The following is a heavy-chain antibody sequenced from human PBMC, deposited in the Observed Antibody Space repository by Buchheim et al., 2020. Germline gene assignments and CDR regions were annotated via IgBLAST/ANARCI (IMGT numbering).Heavy chain of an antibody. CDR1: GGSISSGSYY. D-gene: IGHD3-3*01. V-gene: IGHV4-61*02. Sequence: QVQLQESGPGLVKPSQTLSLTCTVSGGSISSGSYYWSWIRQPAGKGLEWIGRIYTSGSTNYNPSLKSRVTISVDTSKNQFSLKLGSVTAADTAVYYCARARITIFGVVIDYWGQGTL. CDR2: IYTSGST. J-gene: IGHJ4*02. CDR3: ARARITIFGVVIDY.